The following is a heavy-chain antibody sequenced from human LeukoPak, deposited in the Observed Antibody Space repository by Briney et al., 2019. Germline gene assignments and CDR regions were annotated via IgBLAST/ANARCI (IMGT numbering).Heavy chain of an antibody. CDR1: GITFRNYS. D-gene: IGHD6-6*01. CDR2: IKSKINGGTT. Sequence: GGSLRLSCAASGITFRNYSMSWVRQAPGKGLEWVGRIKSKINGGTTDYAAPVKGRFTLSRDDSKNVLYLQMNSLKIEDTALYYCTTGSSALAARLDYYYAMDVWGQGTTVTVS. J-gene: IGHJ6*02. CDR3: TTGSSALAARLDYYYAMDV. V-gene: IGHV3-15*01.